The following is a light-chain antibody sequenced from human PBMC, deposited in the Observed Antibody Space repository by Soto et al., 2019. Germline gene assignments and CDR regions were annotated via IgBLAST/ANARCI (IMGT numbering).Light chain of an antibody. CDR2: TAS. V-gene: IGKV1-5*03. J-gene: IGKJ1*01. CDR3: QQYADYPWT. CDR1: QSISSW. Sequence: DIQMTQSPSTLSASVGDRVTITCRASQSISSWLAWYQQKPGKAPKLLIYTASTFESGVPSRFSGSGSGTEFTLTISSLQPDDFATYYYQQYADYPWTFGQGTKVEVK.